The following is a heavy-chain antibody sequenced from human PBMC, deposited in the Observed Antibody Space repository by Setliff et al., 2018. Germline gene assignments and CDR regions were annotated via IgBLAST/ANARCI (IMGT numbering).Heavy chain of an antibody. Sequence: PSETLSLTCAVSGGSISSGDASWSWVRQPPGKGLEWIGYVYHAGSTYYNPSLESRVTISIDKPNKQFSLELRSLTAEDTAVYYCARGDILTGYYSTYFWDNADAFDIWGQGTMVTVSS. V-gene: IGHV4-30-2*01. CDR3: ARGDILTGYYSTYFWDNADAFDI. D-gene: IGHD3-9*01. CDR1: GGSISSGDAS. CDR2: VYHAGST. J-gene: IGHJ3*02.